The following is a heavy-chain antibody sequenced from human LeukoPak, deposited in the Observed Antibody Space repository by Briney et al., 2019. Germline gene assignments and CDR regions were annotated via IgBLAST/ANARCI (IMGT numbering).Heavy chain of an antibody. V-gene: IGHV4-30-2*01. J-gene: IGHJ4*02. D-gene: IGHD2-15*01. CDR3: ASFRGGSCFDY. Sequence: SETLSLTCAVSGGSISSGGYSWSWIRQPPGKGLGWIGYIYHSGSTYYNPSLKSRVTISVDRSKNQFSLKLSSVTAADTAVYYCASFRGGSCFDYWGQGTLVTVSS. CDR1: GGSISSGGYS. CDR2: IYHSGST.